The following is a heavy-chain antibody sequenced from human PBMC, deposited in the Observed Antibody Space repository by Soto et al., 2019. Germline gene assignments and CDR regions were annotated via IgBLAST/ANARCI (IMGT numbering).Heavy chain of an antibody. D-gene: IGHD2-8*01. CDR2: ISAYNGNT. CDR1: GYTFTSYG. Sequence: ASVKVSCKASGYTFTSYGISWVRQAPGQGLEWMGWISAYNGNTNYAQKLQGRATMTTDTSTSTAYMELRSLRSDDTAVYYCASDGVLMVYATQSYMDVWGKGTTVTVSS. V-gene: IGHV1-18*01. CDR3: ASDGVLMVYATQSYMDV. J-gene: IGHJ6*03.